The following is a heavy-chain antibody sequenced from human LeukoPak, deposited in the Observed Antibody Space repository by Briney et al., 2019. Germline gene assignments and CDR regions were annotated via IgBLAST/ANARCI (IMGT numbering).Heavy chain of an antibody. V-gene: IGHV4-4*07. D-gene: IGHD3-3*01. J-gene: IGHJ5*02. CDR3: AREGYDFWSGYSPHWFDP. CDR2: IYTSGST. CDR1: GGSISSYY. Sequence: PSETLSLTCTVSGGSISSYYWSWIRQPAGKGLEWIGRIYTSGSTNYNPSLKSRVTMSVDTSKNQFSLKLSSVTAADTAVYYCAREGYDFWSGYSPHWFDPWGQGTLVTVSS.